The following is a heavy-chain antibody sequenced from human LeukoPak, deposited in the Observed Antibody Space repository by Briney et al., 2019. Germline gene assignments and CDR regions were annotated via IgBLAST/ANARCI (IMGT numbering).Heavy chain of an antibody. CDR1: GGSFSGYY. CDR3: ARSNYVWGSYRPRQSDAFDI. V-gene: IGHV4-34*01. D-gene: IGHD3-16*02. Sequence: SETLSLTCAVYGGSFSGYYWSWIRQPPGKGLEWIGEINHSGSTNYNPSPKSRVTMSVDTSKNQFSLKLSSVTAADTAVYYCARSNYVWGSYRPRQSDAFDIWGQGTMVTVSS. CDR2: INHSGST. J-gene: IGHJ3*02.